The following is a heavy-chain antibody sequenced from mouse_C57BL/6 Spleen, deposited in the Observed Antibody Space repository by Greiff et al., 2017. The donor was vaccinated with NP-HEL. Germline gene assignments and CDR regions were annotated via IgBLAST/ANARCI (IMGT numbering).Heavy chain of an antibody. Sequence: EVQRVESGGGLVKPGGSLKLSCAASGFTFSDYGMHWVRQAPEKGLEWVAYISSGSSTIYYADTVKGRFTISRDNAKNTLFLQMTSPRSEDTAMYYCARRTTVVSFDVWGTGTTVTVSS. CDR2: ISSGSSTI. J-gene: IGHJ1*03. V-gene: IGHV5-17*01. D-gene: IGHD1-1*01. CDR3: ARRTTVVSFDV. CDR1: GFTFSDYG.